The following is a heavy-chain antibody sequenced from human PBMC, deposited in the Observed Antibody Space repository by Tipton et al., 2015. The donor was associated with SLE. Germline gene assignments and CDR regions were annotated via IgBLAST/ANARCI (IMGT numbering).Heavy chain of an antibody. CDR3: AKVQGSPY. J-gene: IGHJ4*02. CDR1: GFTFDDYG. V-gene: IGHV3-23*01. Sequence: GSLRLSCAASGFTFDDYGMSWVRQAPGKGLEWVSAFSGSGGSTYYADSVKGRFTISRDNSKNTLYLQMNSLRAEDTAVYYCAKVQGSPYWGQGTLVTVSS. CDR2: FSGSGGST.